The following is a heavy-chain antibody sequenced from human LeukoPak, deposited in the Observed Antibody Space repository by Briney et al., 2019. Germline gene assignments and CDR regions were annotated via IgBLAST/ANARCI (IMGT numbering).Heavy chain of an antibody. CDR2: INPNSGGT. J-gene: IGHJ4*02. CDR3: AREGGGYCSSTSCRDPFDY. CDR1: GYTFTGYY. D-gene: IGHD2-2*01. V-gene: IGHV1-2*02. Sequence: ASVKVSCKASGYTFTGYYMHWVRQAPGRGLEWMGWINPNSGGTNYAQKFQGRVTMTRDTSISTAYMELSRLRSDDTAVYYCAREGGGYCSSTSCRDPFDYWGQGTLVTVSS.